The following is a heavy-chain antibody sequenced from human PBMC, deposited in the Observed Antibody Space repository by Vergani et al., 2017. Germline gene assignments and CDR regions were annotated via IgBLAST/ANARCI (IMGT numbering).Heavy chain of an antibody. CDR3: ARGDKKGWFDP. V-gene: IGHV4-59*01. J-gene: IGHJ5*02. CDR1: GGSISSYY. Sequence: QVQLQESGPGLVKPSETLSLTCTVSGGSISSYYWSWIRQPPGKGLEWIGYIYYSGSTNYNPPLKSRVTISVDTSKNQFSLKLSSVTAADTAVYYCARGDKKGWFDPWGQGTLVTVSS. CDR2: IYYSGST.